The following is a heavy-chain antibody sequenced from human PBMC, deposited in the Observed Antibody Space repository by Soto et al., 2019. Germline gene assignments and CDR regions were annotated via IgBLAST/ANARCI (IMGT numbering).Heavy chain of an antibody. CDR3: ARSITSYFDL. V-gene: IGHV5-10-1*01. CDR2: LDPSDSYT. Sequence: PGESLKISCKGSGYSFTSSWINWVRQMPGKGLEWMGRLDPSDSYTSYSPSFQGHVTISVDKSISTAYLQWSSLKTSDTAMYYCARSITSYFDLWGQGTLVTVSS. J-gene: IGHJ4*02. CDR1: GYSFTSSW. D-gene: IGHD3-10*01.